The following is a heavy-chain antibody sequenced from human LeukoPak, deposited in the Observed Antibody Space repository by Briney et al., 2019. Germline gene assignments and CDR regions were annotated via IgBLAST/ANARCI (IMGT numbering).Heavy chain of an antibody. Sequence: SQTLSLTCTVSGGSISSGDYYRSWIRQPPGKGLEWIGYIYYSGSTYYNPSLKSRVTISVDTSKNQFSLKLSSVTAADTAVYYCARGENYYYGMDVWGKGTTVTVSS. V-gene: IGHV4-30-4*01. CDR2: IYYSGST. CDR1: GGSISSGDYY. CDR3: ARGENYYYGMDV. J-gene: IGHJ6*04.